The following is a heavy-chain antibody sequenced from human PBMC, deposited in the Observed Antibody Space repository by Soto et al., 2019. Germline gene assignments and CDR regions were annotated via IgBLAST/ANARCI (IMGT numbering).Heavy chain of an antibody. Sequence: QLQLQEWGPGLVKPSETLSLTCTVSGGSISSSSYYWAWIRQPPGKGLEWIGSISSSGSTYYNPSLKSRVTISVVTSENQFSLKLNSVTAADTAVYFCARQHESVTGTGYWGQGTLVTVSS. J-gene: IGHJ4*02. CDR3: ARQHESVTGTGY. D-gene: IGHD1-1*01. CDR1: GGSISSSSYY. CDR2: ISSSGST. V-gene: IGHV4-39*01.